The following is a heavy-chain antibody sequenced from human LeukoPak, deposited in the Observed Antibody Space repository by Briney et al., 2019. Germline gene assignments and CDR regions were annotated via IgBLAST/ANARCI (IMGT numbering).Heavy chain of an antibody. CDR2: IIPIFGTA. D-gene: IGHD3-9*01. Sequence: SXKVSCKASGGTFSSYAISWVRQAPGQGLEWMGGIIPIFGTANYAQKFQGRVTITADESTSTAYMELSSLRSEDTAVYYCARARYYDILTGYYHFDYWGQGTLVTVSS. J-gene: IGHJ4*02. CDR1: GGTFSSYA. V-gene: IGHV1-69*01. CDR3: ARARYYDILTGYYHFDY.